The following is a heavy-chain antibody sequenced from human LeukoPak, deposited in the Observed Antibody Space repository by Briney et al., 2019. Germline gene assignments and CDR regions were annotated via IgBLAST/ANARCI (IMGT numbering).Heavy chain of an antibody. Sequence: PGRSLRLSCAASGFTFDDYAMHWVRQAPGKGLEWVSGISWNSGSIGYADSVKGRFTISRDNAKNSLYLQMNSLRAEDTALYYCAKASLVLRYFDWLLPPDYGGQGTLVTVSS. J-gene: IGHJ4*02. CDR2: ISWNSGSI. V-gene: IGHV3-9*01. CDR3: AKASLVLRYFDWLLPPDY. CDR1: GFTFDDYA. D-gene: IGHD3-9*01.